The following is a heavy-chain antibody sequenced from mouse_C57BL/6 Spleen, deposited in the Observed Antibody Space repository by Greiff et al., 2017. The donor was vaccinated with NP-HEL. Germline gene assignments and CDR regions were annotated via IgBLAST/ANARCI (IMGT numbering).Heavy chain of an antibody. CDR2: IYPGDGDT. V-gene: IGHV1-82*01. J-gene: IGHJ2*01. CDR3: ARDPHYYGSSYDY. CDR1: GYAFSSSW. D-gene: IGHD1-1*01. Sequence: VQLQQSGPELVKPGASVKISCKASGYAFSSSWMNWVKQRPGKGLEWIGRIYPGDGDTNYNGKFKGKATLTADKSSSTAYMQLSSLTSEDAAVYFSARDPHYYGSSYDYWGQGTTLTVSS.